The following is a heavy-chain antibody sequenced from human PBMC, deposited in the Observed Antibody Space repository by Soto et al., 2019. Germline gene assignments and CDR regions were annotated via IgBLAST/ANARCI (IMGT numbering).Heavy chain of an antibody. Sequence: GGSLRLSCAASGFTFSSYGMHWVRQAPGKGLEWVAVISYDGSNKYYADSVKGRFTISRDNSKNTLYLQMNSLRAEDTAVYYCAKDRGPFMSVGARGYFDYWGQGTLVTVSS. D-gene: IGHD1-26*01. V-gene: IGHV3-30*18. CDR2: ISYDGSNK. J-gene: IGHJ4*02. CDR1: GFTFSSYG. CDR3: AKDRGPFMSVGARGYFDY.